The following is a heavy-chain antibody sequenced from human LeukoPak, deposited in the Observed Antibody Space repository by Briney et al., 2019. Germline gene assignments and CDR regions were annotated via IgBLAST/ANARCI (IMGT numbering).Heavy chain of an antibody. CDR3: AKDSVPYYYGSGSYPDY. CDR1: GFTFSTYG. D-gene: IGHD3-10*01. CDR2: LSYDGYND. V-gene: IGHV3-30*18. J-gene: IGHJ4*02. Sequence: GRSLRLSCAASGFTFSTYGMNWVRQAPGKGLEWVAALSYDGYNDHYADSVKGRFTISRDNSKNTLYLQMNSLTAEDTAVYYCAKDSVPYYYGSGSYPDYWGQGTLVTVSS.